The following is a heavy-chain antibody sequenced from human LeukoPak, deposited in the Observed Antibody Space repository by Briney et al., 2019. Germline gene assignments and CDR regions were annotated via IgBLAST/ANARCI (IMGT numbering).Heavy chain of an antibody. CDR2: IRSKAYGGAT. J-gene: IGHJ3*02. D-gene: IGHD2-2*01. V-gene: IGHV3-49*04. CDR1: GFTFGDYA. CDR3: TRAFCTSSICYLGAFDI. Sequence: GGSLRLSCTASGFTFGDYALTWVRQAPGKGLEWVGFIRSKAYGGATEYAASVKVRFTISRDDSKSIAYLQMNGLKTEDTGVYLCTRAFCTSSICYLGAFDIWGQGTMVTVSS.